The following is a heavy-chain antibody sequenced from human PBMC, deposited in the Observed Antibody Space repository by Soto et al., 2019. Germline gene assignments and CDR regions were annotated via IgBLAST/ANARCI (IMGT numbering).Heavy chain of an antibody. V-gene: IGHV4-30-2*01. CDR1: GGSISSGGYS. CDR3: AREGYSGSYLLY. J-gene: IGHJ4*02. Sequence: QLQLQESGSGLVKPSQTLSLTCAVSGGSISSGGYSWSWIRQPPGKGLEWIGYIYHSGSTYYNPSFKSRVSISVDMSKNQFSLKLSSVTATDTAVYYCAREGYSGSYLLYCGQGTLVTVSS. D-gene: IGHD1-26*01. CDR2: IYHSGST.